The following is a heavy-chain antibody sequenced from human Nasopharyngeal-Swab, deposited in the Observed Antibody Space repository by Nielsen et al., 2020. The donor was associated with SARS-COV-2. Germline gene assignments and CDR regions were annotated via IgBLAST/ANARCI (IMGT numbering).Heavy chain of an antibody. J-gene: IGHJ3*02. CDR2: ISSSSSTM. Sequence: GESLKISCAASGFTFSSYSMNWVRQAPGKGLEWVSYISSSSSTMYYADSVKGRFTISRDNAKNSLYLQMNSLRDEDTAVYYCARDLHSSGYYYVPGHAFDIWGQGTMVTVSS. CDR1: GFTFSSYS. D-gene: IGHD3-22*01. CDR3: ARDLHSSGYYYVPGHAFDI. V-gene: IGHV3-48*02.